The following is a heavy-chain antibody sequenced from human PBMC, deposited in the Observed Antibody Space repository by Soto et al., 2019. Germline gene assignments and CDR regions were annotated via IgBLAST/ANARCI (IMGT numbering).Heavy chain of an antibody. CDR3: VRDSR. V-gene: IGHV3-74*01. CDR1: GFTFTNLW. J-gene: IGHJ1*01. Sequence: EVQLVESGGGLVQPGGSLRLSCAASGFTFTNLWIYWVRQTPEKGLVWVAGINGDGTITAYADSVKGRFTISRDNAKSTLYLQMNSLTSEDTALYYCVRDSRWGQGTLVTVSS. CDR2: INGDGTIT.